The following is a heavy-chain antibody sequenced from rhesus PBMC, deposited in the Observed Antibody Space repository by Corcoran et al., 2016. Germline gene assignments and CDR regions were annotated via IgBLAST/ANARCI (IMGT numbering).Heavy chain of an antibody. CDR2: VKPEDSEK. Sequence: EVQPVQSGAEVKKPGASVKVSCKVSGYTFTELSMHWVRQAPGKGLEWMVGVKPEDSEKKHAEKIQGRFTMTEGTSTDTAYRELRSLGSEDTAVYYCTRGYSGNSPYFDYWGQGVLVTVTS. CDR1: GYTFTELS. CDR3: TRGYSGNSPYFDY. J-gene: IGHJ4*01. D-gene: IGHD5-24*01. V-gene: IGHV1-156*01.